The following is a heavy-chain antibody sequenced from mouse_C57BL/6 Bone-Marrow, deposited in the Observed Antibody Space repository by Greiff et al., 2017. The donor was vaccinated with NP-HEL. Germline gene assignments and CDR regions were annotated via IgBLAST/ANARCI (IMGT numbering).Heavy chain of an antibody. CDR1: GFSLTSYG. CDR2: IWSDGST. D-gene: IGHD2-1*01. Sequence: QVQLKQSGPGLVAPSQSLSITCTVSGFSLTSYGVHWVRQPPGKGLEWLVVIWSDGSTTYNSALKSRLSISKDNSKSQVFLKMNSLQTDDTAMYYCARHGGYGNYNYFDYWGQGTTLTVSS. V-gene: IGHV2-6-1*01. CDR3: ARHGGYGNYNYFDY. J-gene: IGHJ2*01.